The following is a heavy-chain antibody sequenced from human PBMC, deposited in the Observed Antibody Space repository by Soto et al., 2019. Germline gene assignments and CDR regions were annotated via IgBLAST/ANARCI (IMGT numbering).Heavy chain of an antibody. Sequence: SETLSLTCTVSGGSISSYYWSWIRQPPGKGLEWIGYIYYSGSTNYNPSLKSRVTISVDTSKNQFSLKLSSVTAADTAVYYCASQTRGGAPLIAVAGTNYYYYMDVWGKGTTVTVSS. CDR2: IYYSGST. CDR1: GGSISSYY. D-gene: IGHD6-19*01. J-gene: IGHJ6*03. V-gene: IGHV4-59*08. CDR3: ASQTRGGAPLIAVAGTNYYYYMDV.